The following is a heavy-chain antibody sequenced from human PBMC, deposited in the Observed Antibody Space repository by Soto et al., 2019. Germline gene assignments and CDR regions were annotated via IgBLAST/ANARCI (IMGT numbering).Heavy chain of an antibody. J-gene: IGHJ4*02. CDR2: TKDKAYSYTT. CDR3: AAIRGVFGY. D-gene: IGHD3-10*01. V-gene: IGHV3-72*01. Sequence: EVQLVESAGDLVQPGGSLRLSCAASGFSLSDLFIDWVRQAPGKGLEWVGRTKDKAYSYTTEYAASVKGRFTISRDDSRTSLFLQMSSLKTEDTAVYYCAAIRGVFGYWGQGTLVTVSS. CDR1: GFSLSDLF.